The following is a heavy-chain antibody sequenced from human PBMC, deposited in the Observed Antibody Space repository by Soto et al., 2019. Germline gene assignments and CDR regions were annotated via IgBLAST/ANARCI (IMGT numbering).Heavy chain of an antibody. J-gene: IGHJ4*02. V-gene: IGHV2-5*02. CDR3: AHSTPFFDY. CDR1: GFSLSTSGVG. CDR2: IYWDHDK. D-gene: IGHD2-15*01. Sequence: QITLKESGPTLVKPTQTLTLTCTFSGFSLSTSGVGVGWIRQPPGKALEWLALIYWDHDKRYSPSLKSRLTIPKHTSKNRVVLTMTNMDPVDTPPYYCAHSTPFFDYWGQGTLVTVSS.